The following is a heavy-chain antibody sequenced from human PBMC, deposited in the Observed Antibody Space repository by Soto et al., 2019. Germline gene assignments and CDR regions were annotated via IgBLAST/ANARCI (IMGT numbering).Heavy chain of an antibody. CDR2: IYPGDSDT. V-gene: IGHV5-51*01. CDR3: ARRSRSYYYGMDV. J-gene: IGHJ6*02. Sequence: PGESLKISCKGSGYSFTSYWIGWVRQMPGKGPEWMGIIYPGDSDTRYSPSFQGQVTISADKSISTAYLQWSSLKASDTAMYYCARRSRSYYYGMDVWGQGTTVTVSS. CDR1: GYSFTSYW.